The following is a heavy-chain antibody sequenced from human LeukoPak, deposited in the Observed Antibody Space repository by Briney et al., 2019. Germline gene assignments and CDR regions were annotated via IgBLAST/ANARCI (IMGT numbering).Heavy chain of an antibody. Sequence: AGSLTLSCPRSGYSLPDYGMRWVRPAPGKGLEWVGGINWDGGSTVYAASVKGRFTIARDNAKDALYLGMNSLRAEDTAFYYCVRLGRDGYTYGAAYWGLGTLVTVSS. J-gene: IGHJ1*01. D-gene: IGHD5-24*01. CDR1: GYSLPDYG. CDR2: INWDGGST. V-gene: IGHV3-20*04. CDR3: VRLGRDGYTYGAAY.